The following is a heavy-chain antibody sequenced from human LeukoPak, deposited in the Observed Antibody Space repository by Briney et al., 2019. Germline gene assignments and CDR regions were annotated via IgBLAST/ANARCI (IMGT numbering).Heavy chain of an antibody. D-gene: IGHD2-2*01. CDR3: ARAVDIVVVPAAIGWFDP. CDR1: GVSISSYY. J-gene: IGHJ5*02. CDR2: IYYSGST. Sequence: SETLSLTCTVSGVSISSYYWSWIRQPPGKGLEWIGYIYYSGSTNYNPSLKSRVTISVDTSKNQFSLKLSSVTAADTAVYYCARAVDIVVVPAAIGWFDPWGQGTLVTVSS. V-gene: IGHV4-59*01.